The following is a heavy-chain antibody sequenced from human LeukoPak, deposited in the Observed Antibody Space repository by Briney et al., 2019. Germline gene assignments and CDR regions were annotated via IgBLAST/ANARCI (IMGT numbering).Heavy chain of an antibody. CDR2: ISGNGGSA. D-gene: IGHD4-17*01. J-gene: IGHJ4*02. V-gene: IGHV3-23*01. Sequence: GGSLRLSCAASGFTFSTYALSWVRQAPGKGLEWVSSISGNGGSAYYTDSVKGRYTISRDNSKNTLYLQMNSLRAEDTAVYYCAKDLPTVNTWIYFDYWGQGTLVTVSS. CDR3: AKDLPTVNTWIYFDY. CDR1: GFTFSTYA.